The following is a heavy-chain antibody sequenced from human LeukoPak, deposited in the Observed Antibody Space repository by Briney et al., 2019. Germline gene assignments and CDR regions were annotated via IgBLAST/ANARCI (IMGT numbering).Heavy chain of an antibody. CDR1: GGSISSYY. Sequence: SETLSLTCTVSGGSISSYYWSWIRQPPGKGLEWIGYIYYSGSTNYNPSLKSRVTISVDTSKNQFSLKLSSVTAADTAVYYCAASSGVTLGRFWGQGFLVTVSS. D-gene: IGHD4/OR15-4a*01. CDR3: AASSGVTLGRF. J-gene: IGHJ4*02. CDR2: IYYSGST. V-gene: IGHV4-59*01.